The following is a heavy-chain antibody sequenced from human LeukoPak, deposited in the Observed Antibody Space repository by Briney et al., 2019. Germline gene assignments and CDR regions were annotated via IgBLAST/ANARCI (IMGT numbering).Heavy chain of an antibody. CDR1: GASISSYY. CDR3: ARMVTTLNFDY. Sequence: SETLSLTCTVSGASISSYYWSWVRQPAGKGLEWIGRIYTSGSTNYNPSLKSRVTMSVDTSKNQLSLKLSSVTAADTAVYYCARMVTTLNFDYWGQGTLVTVSS. J-gene: IGHJ4*02. D-gene: IGHD4-17*01. CDR2: IYTSGST. V-gene: IGHV4-4*07.